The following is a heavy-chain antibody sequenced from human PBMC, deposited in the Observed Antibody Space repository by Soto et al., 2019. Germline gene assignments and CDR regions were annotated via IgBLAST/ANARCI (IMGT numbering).Heavy chain of an antibody. CDR2: IWYDGSNK. J-gene: IGHJ1*01. CDR3: ASPPNGYCSGGSCYPGYFQH. V-gene: IGHV3-33*01. D-gene: IGHD2-15*01. Sequence: PGESLKISCAASGFTFSSYGMHWVRQAPGKGLEWVAVIWYDGSNKYYADSVKGRFTISRDNSKNTLYLQMNSLRAEDTAVYYCASPPNGYCSGGSCYPGYFQHWGQGTLVTVSS. CDR1: GFTFSSYG.